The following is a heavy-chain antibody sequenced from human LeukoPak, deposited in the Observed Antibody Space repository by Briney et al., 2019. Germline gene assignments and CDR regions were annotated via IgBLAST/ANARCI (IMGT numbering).Heavy chain of an antibody. V-gene: IGHV4-31*03. Sequence: PSETLSLTCTVSGASITNDDYYWSWIRQHPGKGLEWIGYIYFSGSTYYNPTLKSRASVSVDTSKSQFSLRLASVTAADTAVYYCARRAPFSNWFDPWGQGTLVIVSS. J-gene: IGHJ5*02. CDR2: IYFSGST. CDR1: GASITNDDYY. CDR3: ARRAPFSNWFDP. D-gene: IGHD2-2*01.